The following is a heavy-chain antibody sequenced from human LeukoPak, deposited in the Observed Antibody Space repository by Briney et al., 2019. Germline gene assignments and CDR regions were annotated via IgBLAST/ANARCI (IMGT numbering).Heavy chain of an antibody. Sequence: GASVKVSCKASGGTFSSYAISWVRQAPGQGLEWMGGIIPIFGTANYAQKFQGRVTITADESTSTACMELSSLRSEDTAVYYCARTMNSGWDYYYYGMDVWGQGTTVTVSS. CDR1: GGTFSSYA. CDR3: ARTMNSGWDYYYYGMDV. CDR2: IIPIFGTA. J-gene: IGHJ6*02. V-gene: IGHV1-69*13. D-gene: IGHD6-19*01.